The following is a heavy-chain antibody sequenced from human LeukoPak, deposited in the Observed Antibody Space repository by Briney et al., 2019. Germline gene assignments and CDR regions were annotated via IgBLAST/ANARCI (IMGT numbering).Heavy chain of an antibody. CDR3: TTGSGSYGHYFDY. J-gene: IGHJ4*02. CDR2: ISGSGGST. CDR1: GFNFSSYA. Sequence: QPGGSLRLSCAASGFNFSSYAMSWVRQAPGKGLEWVSAISGSGGSTYYADSVKGRFTISRDNSKNTMFLQMNRLRAEDTAEYYCTTGSGSYGHYFDYWGQGTMVTVSS. D-gene: IGHD3-10*01. V-gene: IGHV3-23*01.